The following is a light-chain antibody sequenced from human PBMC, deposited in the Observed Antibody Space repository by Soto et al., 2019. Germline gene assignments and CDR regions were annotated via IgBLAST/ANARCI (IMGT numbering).Light chain of an antibody. J-gene: IGLJ1*01. CDR3: SSYTSDTTPYV. V-gene: IGLV2-14*01. Sequence: QSALTQPASVSGSPGQSITISCTGTSSDIGGYNYVSWYQQYPGKAPKLMISEVSNRPSGVSDRFSGSKSGNTASLTISGLQAEDEADYYCSSYTSDTTPYVFGTGTKVTVL. CDR2: EVS. CDR1: SSDIGGYNY.